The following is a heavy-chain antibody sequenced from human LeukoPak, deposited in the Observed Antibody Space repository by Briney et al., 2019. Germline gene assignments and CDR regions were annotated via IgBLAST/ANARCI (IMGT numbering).Heavy chain of an antibody. J-gene: IGHJ4*02. CDR2: ISGSGGST. CDR1: GFTFSSYA. CDR3: ARDDSASGIAAG. Sequence: PGGSLRLSCAASGFTFSSYAMSWVRQAPGKGLEWVSAISGSGGSTYYADSVKGRFTISRDNSKNTLYLQMNSLRAEDTAVYYCARDDSASGIAAGWGQGTLVTVSS. V-gene: IGHV3-23*01. D-gene: IGHD6-13*01.